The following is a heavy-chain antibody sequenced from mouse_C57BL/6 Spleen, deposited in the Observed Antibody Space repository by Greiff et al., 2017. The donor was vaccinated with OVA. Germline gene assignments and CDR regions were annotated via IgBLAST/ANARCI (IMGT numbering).Heavy chain of an antibody. D-gene: IGHD4-1*02. CDR1: GYTFTSYW. J-gene: IGHJ2*01. Sequence: QVQLQQPGAELVKPGASVKLSCKASGYTFTSYWMQWVKQRPGQGLEWIGAIDPSDSYTNYNQKFKGKATLTVDTSSSTAYMQLSSLTSEDSAVYYCASNWYWGQGTTLTVSS. V-gene: IGHV1-50*01. CDR2: IDPSDSYT. CDR3: ASNWY.